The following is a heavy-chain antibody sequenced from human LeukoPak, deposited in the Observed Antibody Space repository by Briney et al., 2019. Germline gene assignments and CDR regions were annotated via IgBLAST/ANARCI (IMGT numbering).Heavy chain of an antibody. CDR2: MHYSGDT. D-gene: IGHD3-22*01. CDR3: ARRVPDSSAPRTAFDI. J-gene: IGHJ3*02. CDR1: GGSISYGGYY. V-gene: IGHV4-31*03. Sequence: SETLSLTCTVSGGSISYGGYYWTWIRQHPGKGLEWIGYMHYSGDTHYNPSLRSRLTISVDTSKNHFSLKLSSVTAADTAMYYCARRVPDSSAPRTAFDIWGQGTMVTVSS.